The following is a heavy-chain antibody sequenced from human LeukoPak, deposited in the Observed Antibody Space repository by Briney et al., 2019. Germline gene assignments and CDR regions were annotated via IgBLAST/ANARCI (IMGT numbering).Heavy chain of an antibody. CDR1: GFTFDEYA. J-gene: IGHJ4*02. Sequence: PGGSLRLSCAALGFTFDEYAIHWVRQAPGKGLEWVSLISEDGSRTYYADSVKGRFTISRDNSKTSLYLQMNSLRTEDTAFYYCAKDLTQLYLAFDYWGQGTLVTVSS. D-gene: IGHD5-18*01. V-gene: IGHV3-43*02. CDR3: AKDLTQLYLAFDY. CDR2: ISEDGSRT.